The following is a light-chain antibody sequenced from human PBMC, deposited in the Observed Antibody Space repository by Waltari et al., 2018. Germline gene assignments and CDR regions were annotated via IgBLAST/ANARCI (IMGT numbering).Light chain of an antibody. J-gene: IGKJ2*01. CDR2: GAS. CDR3: QQYNTWYT. Sequence: IVMTQSPATLSVSPGERVTLSCRASQSVSSNLAWYQQKPGQAPRLLIYGASTRASGIPARFSGSGSGTEFTLTISSLESEDFAVYYCQQYNTWYTFGPGTKLEIK. CDR1: QSVSSN. V-gene: IGKV3-15*01.